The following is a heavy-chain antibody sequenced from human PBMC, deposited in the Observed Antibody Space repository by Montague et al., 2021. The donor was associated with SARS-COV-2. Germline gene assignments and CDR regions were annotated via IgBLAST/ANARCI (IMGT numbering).Heavy chain of an antibody. Sequence: SLRLSCAASGFTVSSNYMSWVRQAPGKGLEWVSAIYSGGSTYYADSVKGRFTISRDNSKNTLYLQMNSLRAEDTAVYYCAGDLDYYGMDVWGQGTTVTVSS. CDR3: AGDLDYYGMDV. J-gene: IGHJ6*02. CDR2: IYSGGST. V-gene: IGHV3-53*01. CDR1: GFTVSSNY.